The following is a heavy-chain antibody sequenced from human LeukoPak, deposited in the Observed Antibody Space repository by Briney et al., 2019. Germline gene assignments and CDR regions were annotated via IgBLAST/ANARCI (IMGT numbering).Heavy chain of an antibody. D-gene: IGHD3-10*01. CDR2: INPNCGGT. V-gene: IGHV1-2*04. CDR1: GYTFIAYY. Sequence: ASVRVSCKASGYTFIAYYLHWVRQAPGQGLEWMGWINPNCGGTNYAQKFKDWVTMTRDTSINTTYMELSSLKSDVTAVYYCAGGTPGSYFGYWGQGTLVTVSS. J-gene: IGHJ4*02. CDR3: AGGTPGSYFGY.